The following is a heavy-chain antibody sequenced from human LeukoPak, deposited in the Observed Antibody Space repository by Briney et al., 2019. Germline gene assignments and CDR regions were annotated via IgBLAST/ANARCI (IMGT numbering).Heavy chain of an antibody. V-gene: IGHV4-59*01. CDR1: GGSISSYY. Sequence: SETLSLTCTVSGGSISSYYWSWIRQPPGKGLEWIGYIHYTGSSNYNPSLKSRVSISVDTSKNQFSLKLRSVTAADTAVYYCARLAYSSSWGSGWFDPWGQGTLVTVSS. D-gene: IGHD6-13*01. CDR2: IHYTGSS. J-gene: IGHJ5*02. CDR3: ARLAYSSSWGSGWFDP.